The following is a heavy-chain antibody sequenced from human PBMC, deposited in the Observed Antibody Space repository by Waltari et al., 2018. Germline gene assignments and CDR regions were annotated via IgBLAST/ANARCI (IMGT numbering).Heavy chain of an antibody. CDR2: IRYDGSNK. CDR1: GFTFSSYG. CDR3: AKDGGVVPALRLGYFQH. J-gene: IGHJ1*01. V-gene: IGHV3-30*02. D-gene: IGHD2-2*01. Sequence: QVQLVESGGGVVQPGGSLRLSCAASGFTFSSYGLHWFRPAPGKGLEWVAFIRYDGSNKYYADSVKGRLTISRDNSKNTLYLQMNSLRAEDTAVYYCAKDGGVVPALRLGYFQHWGQGTLVTVSS.